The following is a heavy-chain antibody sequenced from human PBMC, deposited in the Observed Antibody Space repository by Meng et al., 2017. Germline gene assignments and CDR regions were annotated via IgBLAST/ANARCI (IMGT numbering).Heavy chain of an antibody. J-gene: IGHJ3*02. V-gene: IGHV3-74*01. CDR3: ARSPHDVDYGDADAFDI. CDR2: INSDGSST. D-gene: IGHD4-17*01. Sequence: GESLKISCAASGFSFSNYDMHWVRQAPGKGLVWVSRINSDGSSTSYADSVKGRFTISRDNAKNTLYLQMNSLRAEDTAVYYCARSPHDVDYGDADAFDIWGQGTMVTVSS. CDR1: GFSFSNYD.